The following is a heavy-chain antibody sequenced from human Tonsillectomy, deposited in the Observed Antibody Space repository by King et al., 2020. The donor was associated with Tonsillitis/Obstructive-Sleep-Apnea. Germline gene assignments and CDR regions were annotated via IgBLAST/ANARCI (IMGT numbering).Heavy chain of an antibody. CDR3: AGTYSSSWSTFDY. CDR1: GGSISSYY. J-gene: IGHJ4*02. V-gene: IGHV4-59*08. D-gene: IGHD6-13*01. CDR2: IFYSGST. Sequence: QLQESGPGLVKPSETLSLTCTVSGGSISSYYWSWIRQPPGKGLEWIGYIFYSGSTNYNPSLKSRVTISVDTSKNQFSLKLTSVTAADTAVYYYAGTYSSSWSTFDYWGQGTLVTVSS.